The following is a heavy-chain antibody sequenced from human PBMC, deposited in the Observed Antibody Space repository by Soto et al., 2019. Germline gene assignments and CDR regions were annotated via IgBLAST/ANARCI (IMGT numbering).Heavy chain of an antibody. CDR2: ISAYNVNT. Sequence: QIQLVQSGAEVKKAGASVKVSCKASGYTFTNYGISWVRQALGQGLEWMGWISAYNVNTNYAQKFQGRVTLTTDTSTRTAYMELRSLTSDATAVYYCAREGYYYGSGSYSPPRYYGMDVWGQGTTVTVFS. J-gene: IGHJ6*02. V-gene: IGHV1-18*01. CDR3: AREGYYYGSGSYSPPRYYGMDV. D-gene: IGHD3-10*01. CDR1: GYTFTNYG.